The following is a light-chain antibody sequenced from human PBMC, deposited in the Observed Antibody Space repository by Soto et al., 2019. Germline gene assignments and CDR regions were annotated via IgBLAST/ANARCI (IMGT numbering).Light chain of an antibody. V-gene: IGKV3-20*01. J-gene: IGKJ1*01. CDR2: GAS. Sequence: EIVLTQSPGTLSLSPGERATLSCRASQSVSSSYLAWYQQKPGQAPRLIIYGASSRATGIPDRFSGSVSGTDGTITISRLEQEDGTVYYYQQSDSSTKTFGQGTKVDIK. CDR1: QSVSSSY. CDR3: QQSDSSTKT.